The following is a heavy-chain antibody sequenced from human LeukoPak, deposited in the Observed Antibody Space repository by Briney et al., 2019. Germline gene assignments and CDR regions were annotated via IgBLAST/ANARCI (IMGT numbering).Heavy chain of an antibody. V-gene: IGHV3-23*01. CDR1: GFTFSSYA. D-gene: IGHD5-12*01. CDR3: AKTRYSGYDYEGWFDP. J-gene: IGHJ5*02. CDR2: ISGSGGST. Sequence: GGSLRLSCAASGFTFSSYAMSWVRQAPGKGLEWVSAISGSGGSTYYADSVKGRFTISRDNSKNTLYLQMNSLRAEDTAVYYCAKTRYSGYDYEGWFDPWGQGTLVTVSS.